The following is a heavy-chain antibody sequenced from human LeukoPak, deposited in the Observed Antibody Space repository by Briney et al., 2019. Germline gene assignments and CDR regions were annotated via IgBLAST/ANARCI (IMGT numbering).Heavy chain of an antibody. V-gene: IGHV3-30*04. J-gene: IGHJ4*02. Sequence: GGSLRLSCAASGFTFSTYVIYWVRQAPGKGLEWVAVISYDGSNKYYADSVKGRFTISRDNSKNTLYLQMNSLRAEDTAVYYCTRPDFEGDYWGQGTLVTVSS. CDR3: TRPDFEGDY. CDR2: ISYDGSNK. CDR1: GFTFSTYV.